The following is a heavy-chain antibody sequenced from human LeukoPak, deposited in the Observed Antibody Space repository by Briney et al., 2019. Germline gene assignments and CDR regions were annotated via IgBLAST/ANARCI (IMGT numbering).Heavy chain of an antibody. CDR1: GGTFSSYA. Sequence: ASVKVSCKASGGTFSSYAVSWVRQTPGQGLEWLGGIIPVFGTTTYAQKFQDKVTMTADKSTNTAYLQISSLTSDDTAVYYCARDQVVEMATINDYWGQGTLVTVSS. V-gene: IGHV1-69*06. CDR3: ARDQVVEMATINDY. J-gene: IGHJ4*02. CDR2: IIPVFGTT. D-gene: IGHD5-24*01.